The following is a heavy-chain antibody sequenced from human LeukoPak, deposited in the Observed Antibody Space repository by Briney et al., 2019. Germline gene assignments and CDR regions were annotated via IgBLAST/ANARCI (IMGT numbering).Heavy chain of an antibody. CDR2: ISAYNGNT. Sequence: ASVKVSCKASGYTFTSYGISWVRQAPGQGLEWMGWISAYNGNTNYAQKLQGRVTMTTDTSTNTAYMELRSLRSDDTAVYYCARAGGYCGRISCPYYFDYWGQGSLVAVSS. J-gene: IGHJ4*02. CDR1: GYTFTSYG. D-gene: IGHD2-15*01. CDR3: ARAGGYCGRISCPYYFDY. V-gene: IGHV1-18*01.